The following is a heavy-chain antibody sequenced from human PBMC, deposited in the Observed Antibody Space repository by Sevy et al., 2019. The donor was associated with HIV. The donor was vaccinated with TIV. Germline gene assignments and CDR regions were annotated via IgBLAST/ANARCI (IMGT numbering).Heavy chain of an antibody. Sequence: SETLSLTCTVSGGSISSGDYYWSWIRQPPGKGLEWIGYIYYSGSTYYNPSLKSRVTISVDTSKNQFSLKLSSVTAADTAVYYCARDDGGNGGISLDPWGQGTLVTVSS. J-gene: IGHJ5*02. CDR1: GGSISSGDYY. CDR2: IYYSGST. V-gene: IGHV4-30-4*01. CDR3: ARDDGGNGGISLDP. D-gene: IGHD2-15*01.